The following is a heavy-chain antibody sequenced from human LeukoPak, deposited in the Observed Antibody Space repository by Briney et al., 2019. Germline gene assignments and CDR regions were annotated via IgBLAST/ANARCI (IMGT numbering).Heavy chain of an antibody. CDR2: INHSGST. V-gene: IGHV4-34*01. Sequence: SETLSLTCAVYGGSFSGYYWSWIRQPPGKGLEWIGEINHSGSTNYDPSLKSRVTISVDTSKNQFSLKLSSVTAADTAVYYCARGYGGDCYSDYWGQGTLVTVSS. CDR3: ARGYGGDCYSDY. D-gene: IGHD2-21*02. J-gene: IGHJ4*02. CDR1: GGSFSGYY.